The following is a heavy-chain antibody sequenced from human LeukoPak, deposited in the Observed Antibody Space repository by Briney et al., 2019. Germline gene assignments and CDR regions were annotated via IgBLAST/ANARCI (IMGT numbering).Heavy chain of an antibody. CDR3: ARSYLGGFDY. J-gene: IGHJ4*02. CDR2: FYYSGST. Sequence: SETLSLTCTVSGGSISSYYWSWIRQPPGKGLEGIGYFYYSGSTNYNPSLKSRVTISLDTSKNQFSLKLSSVTAADTAVYYCARSYLGGFDYWGQGTLVTVSS. CDR1: GGSISSYY. V-gene: IGHV4-59*08.